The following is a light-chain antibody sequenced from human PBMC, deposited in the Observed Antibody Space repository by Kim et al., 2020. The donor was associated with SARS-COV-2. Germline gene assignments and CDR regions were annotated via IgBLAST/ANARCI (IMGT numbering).Light chain of an antibody. CDR2: GAS. CDR1: QNIRNS. Sequence: DIQLTQSPSFLSASVGDRVTITCRASQNIRNSLAWFQQKPGKAPKSLIYGASTLQSGVPSRFSGGGSGTDFTLTISSLQPEDFAIYFCCHDSGYPITFGQGTRLEIK. J-gene: IGKJ5*01. V-gene: IGKV1-16*01. CDR3: CHDSGYPIT.